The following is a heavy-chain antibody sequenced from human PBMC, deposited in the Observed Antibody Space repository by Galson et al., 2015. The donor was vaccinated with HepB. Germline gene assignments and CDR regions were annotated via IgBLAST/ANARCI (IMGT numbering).Heavy chain of an antibody. Sequence: LSLTCTVSGGSINSGSYYWGWIRQPPGKGLEWIGSIYYSGTTYYSPSLKSRVTVSVDTSKKQFSLRLSSVTAADTAVYYCARHLGSRVRGVTYFDYWGQGTLVTVSS. CDR1: GGSINSGSYY. D-gene: IGHD3-10*01. J-gene: IGHJ4*02. V-gene: IGHV4-39*01. CDR3: ARHLGSRVRGVTYFDY. CDR2: IYYSGTT.